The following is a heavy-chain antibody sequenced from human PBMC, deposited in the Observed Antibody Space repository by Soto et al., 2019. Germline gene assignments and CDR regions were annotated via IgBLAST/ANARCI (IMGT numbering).Heavy chain of an antibody. CDR3: ARAPPRYCSGGSCIFDY. CDR1: GGTFSSYA. D-gene: IGHD2-15*01. J-gene: IGHJ4*02. Sequence: ASVKVSCKASGGTFSSYAMHWVRQAPGQRLEWMGWINAGNGNTKYSQKFQGRVTITRDTSASTAYMELSSLRSEDTAVYYSARAPPRYCSGGSCIFDYWGQGTLVTVSS. V-gene: IGHV1-3*01. CDR2: INAGNGNT.